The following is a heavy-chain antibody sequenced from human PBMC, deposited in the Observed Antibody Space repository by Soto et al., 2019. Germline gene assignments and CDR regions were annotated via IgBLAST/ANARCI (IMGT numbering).Heavy chain of an antibody. CDR3: VRDRGWLAFDY. CDR1: GFTFSNHW. Sequence: EVQLVESGGGLVQPGGSLRLSCAASGFTFSNHWMNWVRQAPGTGLEWVAIIKGDGSATRYVESVKGRFTISRDNAKNSVYLQMNSLRAEDTAVYYCVRDRGWLAFDYWGQGTLVTVSS. V-gene: IGHV3-7*01. D-gene: IGHD6-19*01. CDR2: IKGDGSAT. J-gene: IGHJ4*02.